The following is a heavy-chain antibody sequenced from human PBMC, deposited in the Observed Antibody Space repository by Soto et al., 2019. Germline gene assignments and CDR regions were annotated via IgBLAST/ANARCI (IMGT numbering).Heavy chain of an antibody. J-gene: IGHJ4*02. V-gene: IGHV4-39*01. D-gene: IGHD3-22*01. CDR3: AVYYYDSSGYLKYDY. CDR2: IYYSGST. Sequence: SETLSLTYTVSGGSISSSSYYWGWIRQPPGKGLEWIGSIYYSGSTYYNPSLKSRVTISVDTSKNQFSLKLSSVTAADTAVYYCAVYYYDSSGYLKYDYWGQGTLVTVSS. CDR1: GGSISSSSYY.